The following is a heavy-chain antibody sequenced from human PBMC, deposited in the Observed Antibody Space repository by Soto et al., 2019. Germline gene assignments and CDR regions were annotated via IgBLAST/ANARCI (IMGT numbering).Heavy chain of an antibody. Sequence: GSLRLCFASFGFTFSSYGMHWVRQAPGSGLEWVAVIWYDGSNKYYADSVKGRFTISRDNSKNTLYLQMNSLRAEDTAVYYCARVPITLFGVVSLHGMDVWGQGT. J-gene: IGHJ6*02. CDR3: ARVPITLFGVVSLHGMDV. D-gene: IGHD3-3*01. V-gene: IGHV3-33*01. CDR2: IWYDGSNK. CDR1: GFTFSSYG.